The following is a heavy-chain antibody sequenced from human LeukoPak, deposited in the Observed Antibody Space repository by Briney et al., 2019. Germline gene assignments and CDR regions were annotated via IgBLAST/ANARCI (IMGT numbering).Heavy chain of an antibody. CDR2: IYPGDSDT. J-gene: IGHJ3*02. D-gene: IGHD3-10*01. V-gene: IGHV5-51*01. CDR1: GYSFTSYW. CDR3: ARQRVWFGPSAFDI. Sequence: GESLKISCKGSGYSFTSYWIGWVRQMPGKGLERRGIIYPGDSDTRYSPSFQGQVTISADKSISTAYLQWSSLKASDTAMYYCARQRVWFGPSAFDIWGQGTMVTVSS.